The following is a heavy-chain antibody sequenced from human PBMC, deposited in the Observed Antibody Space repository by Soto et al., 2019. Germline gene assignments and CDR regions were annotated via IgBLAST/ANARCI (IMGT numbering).Heavy chain of an antibody. CDR1: GYTFTSHY. V-gene: IGHV1-46*01. CDR2: INPSGGST. J-gene: IGHJ4*02. Sequence: ASVKVSCKASGYTFTSHYVHWVRQAPGQRPEWMGMINPSGGSTSYPQKFQGRVTMTRDTSTATVYMELRSLTSDDTAVYYCARDGRYDSGGYPPDYWGQGTRVTVSS. CDR3: ARDGRYDSGGYPPDY. D-gene: IGHD3-22*01.